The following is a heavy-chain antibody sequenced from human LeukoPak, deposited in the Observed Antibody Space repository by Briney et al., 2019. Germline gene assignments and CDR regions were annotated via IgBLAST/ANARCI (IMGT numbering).Heavy chain of an antibody. V-gene: IGHV4-59*08. CDR3: ARQPAGTAAFDI. D-gene: IGHD1-14*01. Sequence: PSETLSLTCTVSGGSITGYYWSWIRQPPGKGLEWIAYVRDNGESNYNPSLKSRVTISVDTRNNQISLRLNFVTAADTAIYYCARQPAGTAAFDIWGLGTMVTVS. J-gene: IGHJ3*02. CDR1: GGSITGYY. CDR2: VRDNGES.